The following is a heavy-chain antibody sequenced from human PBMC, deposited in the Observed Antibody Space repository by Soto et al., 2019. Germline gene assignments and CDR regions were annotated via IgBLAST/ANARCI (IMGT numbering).Heavy chain of an antibody. CDR3: APRPIVVAAI. CDR1: GGSISNSNW. CDR2: IFHSGST. D-gene: IGHD2-15*01. V-gene: IGHV4-4*02. J-gene: IGHJ4*02. Sequence: QVQLQESGPGLVKPSGTLSLTCAVFGGSISNSNWWTWVRQPPGKGLDWIGEIFHSGSTNYNSSLMGRVTISVDKANNQFSLKLSSVTAADTAVYYCAPRPIVVAAIWGQGTLVTVSS.